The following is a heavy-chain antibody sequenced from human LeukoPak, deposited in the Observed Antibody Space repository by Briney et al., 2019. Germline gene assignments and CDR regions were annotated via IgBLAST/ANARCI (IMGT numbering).Heavy chain of an antibody. CDR2: INHSGST. V-gene: IGHV4-34*01. CDR1: GGSFSGYY. D-gene: IGHD3-10*01. J-gene: IGHJ6*03. Sequence: PSETLSLTCAVYGGSFSGYYWSWIRQPPGKGLEWIGEINHSGSTYYNPSLKSRVTISVDTSKNQFSLKLSSVTAADTAVYYCARETRRGYYYHYMDVWGKGTTVTVSS. CDR3: ARETRRGYYYHYMDV.